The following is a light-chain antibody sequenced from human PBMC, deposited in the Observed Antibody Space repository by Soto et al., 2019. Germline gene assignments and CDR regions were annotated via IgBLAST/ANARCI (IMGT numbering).Light chain of an antibody. J-gene: IGKJ1*01. V-gene: IGKV3-11*01. Sequence: VLTQSPATLSLSPGERATLSCRASQSITTYLAWYQQRPGQPPRLLIYDASSRAPGIPARFSGGGSGTDFAPHISSLERDDCAVFYCQQRANWPTTFGQGTKVEIK. CDR1: QSITTY. CDR2: DAS. CDR3: QQRANWPTT.